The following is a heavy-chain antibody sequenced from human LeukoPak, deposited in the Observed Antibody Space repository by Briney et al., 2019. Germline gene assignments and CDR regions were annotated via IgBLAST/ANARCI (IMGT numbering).Heavy chain of an antibody. CDR2: ISHDEKNK. D-gene: IGHD3-10*01. Sequence: GALRLSCAASAFSFSGYAMHWVRRTPGKGLEWVAVISHDEKNKFYAESVKGRFTIPRDNSKNTLFLEMNSLRPEDTAFYYCATTFRGVIITRLDYWGQGTLVTVSS. CDR1: AFSFSGYA. CDR3: ATTFRGVIITRLDY. V-gene: IGHV3-30*04. J-gene: IGHJ4*02.